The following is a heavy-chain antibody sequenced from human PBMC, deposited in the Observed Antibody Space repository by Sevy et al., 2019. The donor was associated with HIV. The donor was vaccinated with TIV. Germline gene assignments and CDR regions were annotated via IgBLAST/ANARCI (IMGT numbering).Heavy chain of an antibody. D-gene: IGHD3-10*01. J-gene: IGHJ1*01. CDR1: GFTFSNFW. CDR2: IKKDGSEK. Sequence: GGSLRLSCAASGFTFSNFWMSWVRQAPGKGLEWVANIKKDGSEKYYVDSLKGRFTISRDNAKNSLYLQMNSLRAEDTAAYYCARVYRGDAEYFQPWGQGTLVTVSS. CDR3: ARVYRGDAEYFQP. V-gene: IGHV3-7*01.